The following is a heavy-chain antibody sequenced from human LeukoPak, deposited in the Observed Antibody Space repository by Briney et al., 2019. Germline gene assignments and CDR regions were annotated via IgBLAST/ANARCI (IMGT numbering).Heavy chain of an antibody. D-gene: IGHD3-3*01. Sequence: GGSLRLSCAASGFTFSNYWMTWVRQAPGKGLEWVADIKQDGSEKLYVNSVRGRFTISRDNAKNSLYLLMNSLRAEDTAVYYCTRDRPTGASRVFVVQWGQGTLVTVSS. CDR1: GFTFSNYW. J-gene: IGHJ4*02. V-gene: IGHV3-7*01. CDR3: TRDRPTGASRVFVVQ. CDR2: IKQDGSEK.